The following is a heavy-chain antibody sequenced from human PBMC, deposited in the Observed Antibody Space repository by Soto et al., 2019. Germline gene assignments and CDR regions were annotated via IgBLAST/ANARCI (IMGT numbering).Heavy chain of an antibody. CDR1: GGSISSSSYY. Sequence: PSETLSLTCTVSGGSISSSSYYWGWIRQPPGKGLEWIGSIYYSGSTYYNPSLKSRVTISVDTSKNQFSLKLSSVTAADTAVYYCAREGRYYYDSSGYPKDWFDPWGQGTLVTVSS. V-gene: IGHV4-39*07. CDR2: IYYSGST. D-gene: IGHD3-22*01. CDR3: AREGRYYYDSSGYPKDWFDP. J-gene: IGHJ5*02.